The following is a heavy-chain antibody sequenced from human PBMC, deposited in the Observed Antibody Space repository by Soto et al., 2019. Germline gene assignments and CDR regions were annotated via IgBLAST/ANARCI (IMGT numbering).Heavy chain of an antibody. D-gene: IGHD4-4*01. CDR2: INPNSGGT. CDR3: ARDWGYSNYYFDY. CDR1: GYTFTGYY. V-gene: IGHV1-2*04. Sequence: ASVKVSCKASGYTFTGYYMHWVRQAPGQGLEWMGWINPNSGGTNYAQKFQGWVTMTRDTSISTAYMELSRLRSDDTAVYYCARDWGYSNYYFDYWGQGTLVTVSP. J-gene: IGHJ4*02.